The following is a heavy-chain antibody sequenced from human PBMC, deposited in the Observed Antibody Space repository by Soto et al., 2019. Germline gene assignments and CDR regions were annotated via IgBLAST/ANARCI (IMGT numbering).Heavy chain of an antibody. J-gene: IGHJ6*02. D-gene: IGHD3-3*01. V-gene: IGHV4-30-4*01. CDR1: GGSISSGDYY. CDR2: IYYSGST. Sequence: QVQLLESGPGLVKPSQTLSLTCTVSGGSISSGDYYWSWIRQPPGKGLEWIGYIYYSGSTYYNPSLKSRVTIAVATSKNQFSLKLSSVTAADTAVYYCARVPVAEGGSGWDGMDVWGQGTTVTVSS. CDR3: ARVPVAEGGSGWDGMDV.